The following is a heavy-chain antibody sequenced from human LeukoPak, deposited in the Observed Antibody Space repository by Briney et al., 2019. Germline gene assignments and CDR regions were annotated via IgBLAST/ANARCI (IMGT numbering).Heavy chain of an antibody. Sequence: SETLSLTCAVYGGSFSGYYWSWIRQPPGKGLEWIGEINHSGSTNYNPSLKNRVTISVDTSKNQFSLKLSSVTAADTAVYYCATPAGLVYAEENSEAFDIWGQGTMVTVSS. CDR1: GGSFSGYY. J-gene: IGHJ3*02. CDR2: INHSGST. CDR3: ATPAGLVYAEENSEAFDI. D-gene: IGHD2/OR15-2a*01. V-gene: IGHV4-34*01.